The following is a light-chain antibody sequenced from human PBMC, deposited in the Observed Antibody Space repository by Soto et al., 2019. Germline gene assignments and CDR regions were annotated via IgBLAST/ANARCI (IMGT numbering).Light chain of an antibody. CDR3: QHYNIWPGT. CDR1: QSVSSN. CDR2: GAS. V-gene: IGKV3-15*01. Sequence: EIVMTQSPATLSVSPGKRATLYCRASQSVSSNLAWYQQKPGHAPRLLIYGASTRATGIPARFSASGSVTEFTLTPGSLPSEDFAVYYFQHYNIWPGTVGPGTKVDIK. J-gene: IGKJ3*01.